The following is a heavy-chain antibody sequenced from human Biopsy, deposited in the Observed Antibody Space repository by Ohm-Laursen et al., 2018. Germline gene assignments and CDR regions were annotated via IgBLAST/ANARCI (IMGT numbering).Heavy chain of an antibody. CDR1: GGAISSDY. Sequence: SESLSLTCGVSGGAISSDYWSWVRETPGKGLGRIGYIYYSGSTNYNPSLKSRVTISVDTSKNQFSLRLNSVTAADTAVYYCARATNSTGWPYYYFYGMDVWRQGTTVTVSS. CDR3: ARATNSTGWPYYYFYGMDV. J-gene: IGHJ6*02. V-gene: IGHV4-59*01. CDR2: IYYSGST. D-gene: IGHD2/OR15-2a*01.